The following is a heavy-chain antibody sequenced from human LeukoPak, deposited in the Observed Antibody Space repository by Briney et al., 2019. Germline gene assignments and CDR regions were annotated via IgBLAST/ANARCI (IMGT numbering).Heavy chain of an antibody. V-gene: IGHV3-15*01. D-gene: IGHD2-21*01. CDR2: IKSKADSGTV. Sequence: PGGSLRLSCAASGFTLSNVFMSWVRQAPGKGLEWIGRIKSKADSGTVDYAAPVKGRFTISRDDSKNTVDLQMNSLNIEDTGVYYCTTKVIGLPDYWGQGTLVTVSS. CDR1: GFTLSNVF. CDR3: TTKVIGLPDY. J-gene: IGHJ4*02.